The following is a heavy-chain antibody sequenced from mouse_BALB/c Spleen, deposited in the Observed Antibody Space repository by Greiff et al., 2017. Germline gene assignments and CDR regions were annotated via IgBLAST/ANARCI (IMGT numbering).Heavy chain of an antibody. J-gene: IGHJ4*01. CDR3: ARGEVRGMDY. CDR2: ISDGGSYT. D-gene: IGHD2-14*01. CDR1: GFTFSDYY. V-gene: IGHV5-4*02. Sequence: EVKLVESGGGLVKPGGSLKLSCAASGFTFSDYYMYWVRQTPEKRLEWVATISDGGSYTYYPDSVKGRFTISRDNAKNNLYLQMSSLKSEDTAMYYCARGEVRGMDYWGQGTSVTVSS.